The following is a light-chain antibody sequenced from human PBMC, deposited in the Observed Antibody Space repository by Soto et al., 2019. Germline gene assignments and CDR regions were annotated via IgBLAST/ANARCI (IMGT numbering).Light chain of an antibody. V-gene: IGKV4-1*01. J-gene: IGKJ4*01. Sequence: DIAMTQSPDSLAVSLGERATINCKSSQSVLYSSNNKNYLAWYQQKPGQPPKLLIYWASTRESGVPDRFSGSESGTDFTLTISSLQAEDVAVYYCQQYYSTPLTFGGGTKVEIK. CDR3: QQYYSTPLT. CDR2: WAS. CDR1: QSVLYSSNNKNY.